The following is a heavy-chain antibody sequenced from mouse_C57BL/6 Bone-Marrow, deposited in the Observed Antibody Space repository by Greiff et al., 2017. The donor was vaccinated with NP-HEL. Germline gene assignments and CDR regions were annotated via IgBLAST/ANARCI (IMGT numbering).Heavy chain of an antibody. V-gene: IGHV1-69*01. J-gene: IGHJ1*03. CDR2: IDPSDSYT. Sequence: QVQLQQPGAELVMPGASVKLSCKASGYTFTSYWMHWVTQRPGQGLEWIGEIDPSDSYTNYNQKFKGKSTLTVDKSSSTAYMQLSSLTSEDSAVYYGAREGNYYGSSNWYFDVWGRGTTVTVSS. CDR3: AREGNYYGSSNWYFDV. CDR1: GYTFTSYW. D-gene: IGHD1-1*01.